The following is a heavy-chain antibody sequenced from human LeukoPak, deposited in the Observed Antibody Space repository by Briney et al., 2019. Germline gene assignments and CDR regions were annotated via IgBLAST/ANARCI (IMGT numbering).Heavy chain of an antibody. J-gene: IGHJ4*02. Sequence: ASVKVSCKASGYTFTSYDINWVRQATGQGLEWMGWMNPNSGNTGYAQKFQGRVTMTRNTSISTAYMELSSLRSEDTAVYYCAREICSGGSCYPDYWGQGTLVTVSS. D-gene: IGHD2-15*01. CDR1: GYTFTSYD. CDR3: AREICSGGSCYPDY. CDR2: MNPNSGNT. V-gene: IGHV1-8*01.